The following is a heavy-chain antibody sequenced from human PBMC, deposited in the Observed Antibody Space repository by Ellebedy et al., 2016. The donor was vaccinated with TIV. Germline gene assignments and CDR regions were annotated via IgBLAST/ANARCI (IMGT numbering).Heavy chain of an antibody. J-gene: IGHJ4*02. CDR2: MYHSGST. CDR3: ARGGDGYKKDY. V-gene: IGHV4-38-2*02. CDR1: GYSISSGYY. Sequence: SETLSLXCSVSGYSISSGYYWGWIRQPPGKGLEWIGSMYHSGSTYYNPSLKSRVTISVDTSKNQFSLKLSSVTAADTAVYYCARGGDGYKKDYWGQGTLVTVSS. D-gene: IGHD5-24*01.